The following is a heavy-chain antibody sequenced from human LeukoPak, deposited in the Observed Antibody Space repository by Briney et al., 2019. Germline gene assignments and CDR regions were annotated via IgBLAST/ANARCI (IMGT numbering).Heavy chain of an antibody. CDR2: INPSTGAR. J-gene: IGHJ5*02. CDR1: GYAFSDIY. Sequence: ASVKVSCKASGYAFSDIYFNWVRQAPGQGLEWMGWINPSTGARIYSQKFEGRISMDTSMETSFNTVYMELGSLTTDDTAVYYCATSSVTHTRDPWGQGTLVTVSS. CDR3: ATSSVTHTRDP. V-gene: IGHV1-2*02. D-gene: IGHD5/OR15-5a*01.